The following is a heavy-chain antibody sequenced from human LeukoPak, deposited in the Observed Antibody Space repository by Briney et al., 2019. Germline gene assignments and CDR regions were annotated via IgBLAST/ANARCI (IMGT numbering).Heavy chain of an antibody. CDR3: ARDLRGDY. CDR2: ISSSSSTI. CDR1: GFTFSRLS. Sequence: PGGSLRLSCAASGFTFSRLSMNWVRQAPGEWLEWVSYISSSSSTIYYADSVKGRFTISRDNAKNSLYLQMNSLRDDDTALYYCARDLRGDYWGQGTPVTVSS. V-gene: IGHV3-48*02. J-gene: IGHJ4*02.